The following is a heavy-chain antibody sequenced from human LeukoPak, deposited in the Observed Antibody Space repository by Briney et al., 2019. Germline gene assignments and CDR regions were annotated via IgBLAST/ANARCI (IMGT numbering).Heavy chain of an antibody. Sequence: PGASLRLSCAASGFTFSSYAMSWVRQAPGKGLEWVSAICGSGGSIYYADSVKGRFTISRDNSKITLYLQRNRLRAEDTAVYYCAKDGNTRWRNYYGMDVWGQGTTVTVSS. CDR1: GFTFSSYA. V-gene: IGHV3-23*01. CDR2: ICGSGGSI. J-gene: IGHJ6*02. CDR3: AKDGNTRWRNYYGMDV. D-gene: IGHD1-7*01.